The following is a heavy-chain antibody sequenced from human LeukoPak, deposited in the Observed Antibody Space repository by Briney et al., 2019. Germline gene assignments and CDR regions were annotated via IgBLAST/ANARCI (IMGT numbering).Heavy chain of an antibody. J-gene: IGHJ4*02. D-gene: IGHD6-19*01. V-gene: IGHV1-2*02. CDR1: GYTFTGYY. CDR2: INPNSGGT. Sequence: VASVKVSCKASGYTFTGYYMHWVRQAPGQGLEWMGWINPNSGGTNYAQKFQGRVTMTRDTSISTAYMELSWLTSDDTAVYYCARVSSSGWYVHPTLDYWGQGTLVTVSS. CDR3: ARVSSSGWYVHPTLDY.